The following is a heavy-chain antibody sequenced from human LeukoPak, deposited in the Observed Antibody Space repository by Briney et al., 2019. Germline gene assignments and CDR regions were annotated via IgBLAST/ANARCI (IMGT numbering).Heavy chain of an antibody. CDR3: ARVASIGGELDY. Sequence: ASVKVSCKASGYTFTGYYIHWVRQAPGQGLEWMGWINPNSGGRNYAQKFQGRVTVTRDTSLNTAYMEMSRLRYDDTAVYYCARVASIGGELDYWGPGTLATVSS. CDR2: INPNSGGR. V-gene: IGHV1-2*02. J-gene: IGHJ4*02. D-gene: IGHD3-16*01. CDR1: GYTFTGYY.